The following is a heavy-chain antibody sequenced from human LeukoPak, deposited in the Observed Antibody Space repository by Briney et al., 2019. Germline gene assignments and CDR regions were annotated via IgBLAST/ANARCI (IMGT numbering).Heavy chain of an antibody. V-gene: IGHV4-34*01. D-gene: IGHD3-9*01. Sequence: SETLSLTCAVYGGSFSGYYWSWIRQPPGKGLEWIGEINHSGSTNCNPSLKSRVTISVDTSKNQFSLKLSSVTAADTAVYYCARGLRYYDILTGYYTYYFDYWGQGTPVTVSS. CDR1: GGSFSGYY. J-gene: IGHJ4*02. CDR2: INHSGST. CDR3: ARGLRYYDILTGYYTYYFDY.